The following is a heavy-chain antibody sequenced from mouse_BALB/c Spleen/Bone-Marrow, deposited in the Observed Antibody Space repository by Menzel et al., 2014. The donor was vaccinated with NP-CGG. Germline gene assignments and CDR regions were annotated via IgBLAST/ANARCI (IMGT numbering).Heavy chain of an antibody. V-gene: IGHV1-9*01. Sequence: QVQLQQSGAELMKPGASGKISCRATGYTFSTYWIEWVKQRPGHGLEWIGEILPGSGTTNYNEKFKGKAAFTADTSSNTAYMQLSSLTSEDSAVYYCARLITTGGFAYWGQGTLVTVSA. CDR2: ILPGSGTT. CDR3: ARLITTGGFAY. J-gene: IGHJ3*01. CDR1: GYTFSTYW. D-gene: IGHD2-4*01.